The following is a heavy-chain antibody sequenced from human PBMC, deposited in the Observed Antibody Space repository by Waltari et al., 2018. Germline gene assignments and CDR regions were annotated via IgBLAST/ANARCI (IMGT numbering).Heavy chain of an antibody. CDR1: GDAILRHNYH. CDR3: ARTSTAIFGVVITGYNI. J-gene: IGHJ3*02. Sequence: QLQESGPGLVKPSETVSLTCSVSGDAILRHNYHWGWTRQSPGKGLEWIGSIYNSGTTYYNPSLKGRVFISVDASRNEFSLRLTTVTAADTAVYYCARTSTAIFGVVITGYNIWGQGTMVTVSS. V-gene: IGHV4-39*07. CDR2: IYNSGTT. D-gene: IGHD3-3*01.